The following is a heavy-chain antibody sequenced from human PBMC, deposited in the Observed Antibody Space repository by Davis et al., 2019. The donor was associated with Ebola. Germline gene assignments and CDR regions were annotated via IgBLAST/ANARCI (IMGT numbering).Heavy chain of an antibody. CDR3: ARRILGDSRGAVDV. V-gene: IGHV3-48*02. J-gene: IGHJ6*02. CDR2: IGASDEGI. CDR1: GFSFIIYG. D-gene: IGHD2-15*01. Sequence: GESLKISCAASGFSFIIYGMYWFRQPPGKGLEWVSYIGASDEGISYADSVKGRFTISRDNAKDSLYLHMNSLRDDDMAVYYCARRILGDSRGAVDVWGQGTTVTVSS.